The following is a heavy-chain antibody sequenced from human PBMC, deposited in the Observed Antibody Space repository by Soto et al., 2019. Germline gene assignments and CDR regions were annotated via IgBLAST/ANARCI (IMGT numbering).Heavy chain of an antibody. CDR3: DS. Sequence: SETLSLTCTVSGGSISSSSYYWGWIRQPPGKGLAWIGSIYYNGSTYYNPSLKSRVTISVDTSKNQFSLKLSSVTAADTAGTGFDSWGRGTLVTVSS. CDR2: IYYNGST. J-gene: IGHJ4*02. D-gene: IGHD2-8*02. CDR1: GGSISSSSYY. V-gene: IGHV4-39*01.